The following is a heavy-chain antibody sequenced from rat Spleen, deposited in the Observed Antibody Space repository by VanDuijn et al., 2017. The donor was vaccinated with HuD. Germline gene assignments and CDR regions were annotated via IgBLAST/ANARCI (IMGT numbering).Heavy chain of an antibody. V-gene: IGHV5-20*01. CDR2: INYDGDST. CDR3: GRRDYGGYGDY. CDR1: RFTFSDYT. J-gene: IGHJ2*01. Sequence: EVRLVESGGGLVQPGGSLKLSCTASRFTFSDYTMAWVRQAPTKGLEWVASINYDGDSTYYRDSVKGRFTISRDNAKSSLYLQMDSLRSEDTATYYCGRRDYGGYGDYWGQGVMVTVSS. D-gene: IGHD1-11*01.